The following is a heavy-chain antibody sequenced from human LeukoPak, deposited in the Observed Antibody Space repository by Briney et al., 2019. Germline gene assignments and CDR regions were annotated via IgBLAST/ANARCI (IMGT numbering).Heavy chain of an antibody. V-gene: IGHV3-30*02. CDR2: IGYDGNNI. Sequence: GGSLRLSCAAAGFTFSIYGMHWVRQAAGKGLEWVAFIGYDGNNIYYADSVKGRFTISRGNSKNTLYLQMNSLRPEDTAMYYCARGQLVDYWGQGTLVTVSS. D-gene: IGHD6-6*01. J-gene: IGHJ4*02. CDR3: ARGQLVDY. CDR1: GFTFSIYG.